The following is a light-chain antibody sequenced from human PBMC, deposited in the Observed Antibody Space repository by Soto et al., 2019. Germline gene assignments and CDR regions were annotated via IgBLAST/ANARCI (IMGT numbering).Light chain of an antibody. CDR3: CSYVGNRSFV. CDR2: EVS. J-gene: IGLJ2*01. Sequence: QSALTQPPSASGSPGQSVTISCTGTSSDVGGYNYVSWYQHYPGKAPKLMIYEVSKRPTGVPDRFTGSKSGNTASLTISGLQAGDEADYYCCSYVGNRSFVFGGGTKLTVL. V-gene: IGLV2-8*01. CDR1: SSDVGGYNY.